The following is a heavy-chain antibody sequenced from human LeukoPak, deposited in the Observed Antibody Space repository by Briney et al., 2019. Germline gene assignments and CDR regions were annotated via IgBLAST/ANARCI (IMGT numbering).Heavy chain of an antibody. Sequence: SETLSLTCAVYGGSFSGYYWSWIRQPPGKGLEWIGEINHSGSTNYNPSLKSRVTISVDASKNQFSLKLSSVTAADTAVYYCARTSIYYDSSGYRSWGQGTLVTVSS. J-gene: IGHJ5*02. CDR1: GGSFSGYY. D-gene: IGHD3-22*01. CDR3: ARTSIYYDSSGYRS. CDR2: INHSGST. V-gene: IGHV4-34*01.